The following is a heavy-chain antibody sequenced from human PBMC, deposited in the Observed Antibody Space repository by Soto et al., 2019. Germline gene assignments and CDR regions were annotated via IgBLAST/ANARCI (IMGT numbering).Heavy chain of an antibody. CDR3: ARDQGYCSSTSCYRFDY. J-gene: IGHJ4*02. CDR2: IYYSGST. CDR1: GGSISRGGYY. D-gene: IGHD2-2*01. Sequence: PSETLSLTCTVSGGSISRGGYYWSWIRQHPGKGLEWIGYIYYSGSTYYNPSLKSRVTISVDTSKNQFSLKLSSVTAADTAVYYCARDQGYCSSTSCYRFDYWGQGTLVTGSS. V-gene: IGHV4-31*03.